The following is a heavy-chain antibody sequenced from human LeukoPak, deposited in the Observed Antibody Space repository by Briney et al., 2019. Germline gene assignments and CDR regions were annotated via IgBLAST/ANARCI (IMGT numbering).Heavy chain of an antibody. CDR3: AKRTGLDGFDI. V-gene: IGHV3-23*01. CDR1: GFTFSSYA. J-gene: IGHJ3*02. CDR2: ITAGGGAT. Sequence: PGGSLRLSCAASGFTFSSYAMSWVRQAPGKGLEWVSAITAGGGATWYADSVNGRFTASRDNSKNTLFLQMNSLRAEDTAVYYCAKRTGLDGFDIWGQGTMVTVS.